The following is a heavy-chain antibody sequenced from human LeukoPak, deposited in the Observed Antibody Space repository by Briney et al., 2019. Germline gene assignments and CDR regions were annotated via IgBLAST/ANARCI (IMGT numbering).Heavy chain of an antibody. D-gene: IGHD2-2*02. V-gene: IGHV3-48*04. CDR3: ARAFCPVTSCYSRLDY. CDR1: GFTFSSYS. J-gene: IGHJ4*02. CDR2: ISSSRSTI. Sequence: GGSLRLSCAASGFTFSSYSMNWVRQAPGKGLEWVSYISSSRSTIYYADSVKGRFTISRDNAKNSLYLQMNSLRAEDTAVYYCARAFCPVTSCYSRLDYWGQGTLVTVSS.